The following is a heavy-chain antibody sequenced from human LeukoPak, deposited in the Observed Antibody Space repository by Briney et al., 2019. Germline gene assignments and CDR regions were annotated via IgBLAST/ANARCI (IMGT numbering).Heavy chain of an antibody. V-gene: IGHV1-2*02. CDR3: ASDPASIAVAGY. D-gene: IGHD6-19*01. CDR2: INPNSGGT. J-gene: IGHJ4*02. CDR1: GYTFTGYY. Sequence: GASVKVSCKASGYTFTGYYMHWVRQAPGQGLEWMGWINPNSGGTNYAQTFQGRVTMTRDTSISTAYMELSRLRSDDTAVYYCASDPASIAVAGYWGQGALVTVSS.